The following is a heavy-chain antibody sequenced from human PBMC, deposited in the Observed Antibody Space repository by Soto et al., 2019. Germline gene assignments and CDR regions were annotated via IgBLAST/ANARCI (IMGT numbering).Heavy chain of an antibody. V-gene: IGHV3-30*18. D-gene: IGHD2-21*02. CDR2: ISYDGSNK. Sequence: LRLSCAASGFTFSSYGMHWVRQAPGKGLEWVAVISYDGSNKYYADSVKGRFTISRDNSKNTLYLQMNSLRAEDTAVYYCAKGSGGNSFNYYYGMDVWGQGTTVTVSS. CDR1: GFTFSSYG. J-gene: IGHJ6*02. CDR3: AKGSGGNSFNYYYGMDV.